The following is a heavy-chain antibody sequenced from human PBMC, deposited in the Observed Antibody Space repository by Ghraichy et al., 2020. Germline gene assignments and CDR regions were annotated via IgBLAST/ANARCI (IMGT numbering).Heavy chain of an antibody. V-gene: IGHV3-23*01. CDR2: ISGSGGNT. CDR3: ASGYSYGGPY. Sequence: GGPLRLSCAASGFTFISDAMSWVRQAPGKGLEWVSAISGSGGNTYYADSVKGRFTISRDNSRNTLYLQMNSLRAEDTAGYYCASGYSYGGPYWGQGTLVTVSS. CDR1: GFTFISDA. J-gene: IGHJ4*02. D-gene: IGHD5-18*01.